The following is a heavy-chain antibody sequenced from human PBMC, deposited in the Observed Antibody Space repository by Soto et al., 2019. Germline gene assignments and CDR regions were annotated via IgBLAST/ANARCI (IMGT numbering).Heavy chain of an antibody. J-gene: IGHJ4*02. CDR2: IYHSGIT. V-gene: IGHV4-59*01. Sequence: PSETLSLTCTVSGGSISSYYWSWVRQPPGKGLEWIGYIYHSGITNYNPSLKSRVTISADTSRNQFSLKVNSVTAADTAVYYCARGWDANSWGQGTLVTVSS. CDR1: GGSISSYY. D-gene: IGHD6-19*01. CDR3: ARGWDANS.